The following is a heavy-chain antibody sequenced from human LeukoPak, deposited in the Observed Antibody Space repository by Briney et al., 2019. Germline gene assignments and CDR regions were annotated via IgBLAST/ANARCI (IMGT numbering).Heavy chain of an antibody. D-gene: IGHD5-24*01. CDR2: IYYSGST. J-gene: IGHJ4*02. CDR1: GGSISSYY. V-gene: IGHV4-59*01. Sequence: SETLSLTCIISGGSISSYYWSWIRPPPGKGLEWIGYIYYSGSTEYNPSLESRVTISVDTSLNQFSLKLSSVTAADTAVYYCARGGWLKSFNYNFDYWGQGTLVTVSS. CDR3: ARGGWLKSFNYNFDY.